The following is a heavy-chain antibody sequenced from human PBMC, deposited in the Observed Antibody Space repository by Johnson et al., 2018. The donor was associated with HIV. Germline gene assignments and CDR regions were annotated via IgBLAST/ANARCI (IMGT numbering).Heavy chain of an antibody. D-gene: IGHD1-26*01. V-gene: IGHV3-11*04. Sequence: QVQLVESGGGLVKPGGSLRLSCAASGFTFSDYYMSWVRQAPGKGLEWVSYISNSGSTTYYADSVKGRFTISRDNSKNTLYLQMKRLRVEDTAVYYCARDDLDNSGHLMAFDMWGQGTMVTVSS. CDR1: GFTFSDYY. CDR3: ARDDLDNSGHLMAFDM. CDR2: ISNSGSTT. J-gene: IGHJ3*02.